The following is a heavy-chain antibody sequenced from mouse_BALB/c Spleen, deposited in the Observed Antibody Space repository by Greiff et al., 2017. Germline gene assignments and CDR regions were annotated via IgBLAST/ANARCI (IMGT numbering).Heavy chain of an antibody. J-gene: IGHJ2*01. CDR2: IYPGDGDT. D-gene: IGHD2-14*01. Sequence: QVQLQQSGAELVRPGPSVTISCKVSGYSFSSYWLNWVKQRPGQGLEWIGQIYPGDGDTNYNGKFKGKATLTADKSSSTAYMQLSSLTSEASAVYFCARWNYRYGEDDWGEGTTLTVSS. V-gene: IGHV1-80*01. CDR3: ARWNYRYGEDD. CDR1: GYSFSSYW.